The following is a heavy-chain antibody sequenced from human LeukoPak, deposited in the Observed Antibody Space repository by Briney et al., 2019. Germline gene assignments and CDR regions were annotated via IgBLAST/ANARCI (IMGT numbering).Heavy chain of an antibody. CDR2: ISGSGGST. J-gene: IGHJ4*02. CDR1: GFTFSSYA. CDR3: AKNMAAARYYFDY. Sequence: GGSLRLSCAASGFTFSSYAMSWVRQAPGKGREWVSAISGSGGSTYYADSVKGRFTISRDNSKNTLYLQMNSLRAEDTAVYYCAKNMAAARYYFDYWGQGTLVTVSS. D-gene: IGHD2-15*01. V-gene: IGHV3-23*01.